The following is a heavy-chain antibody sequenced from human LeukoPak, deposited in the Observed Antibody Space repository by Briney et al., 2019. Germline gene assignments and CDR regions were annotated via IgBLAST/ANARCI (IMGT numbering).Heavy chain of an antibody. CDR2: IYYSGST. J-gene: IGHJ6*04. V-gene: IGHV4-61*01. CDR1: GGSVSSGTYY. CDR3: ARKYCSSTSCYFGYYYYGMDV. Sequence: PSETLSLTCTVSGGSVSSGTYYWSWIRQPPGKGLEWIGYIYYSGSTNYNPSLKSRVTISVDTSKNQFSLKVSSVTAADTAVYYCARKYCSSTSCYFGYYYYGMDVWGKGTTVTVPS. D-gene: IGHD2-2*01.